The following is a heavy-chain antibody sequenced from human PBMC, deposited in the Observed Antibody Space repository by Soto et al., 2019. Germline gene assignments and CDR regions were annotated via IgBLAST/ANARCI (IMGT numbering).Heavy chain of an antibody. CDR3: ARALYYYDNRGLAF. CDR2: INIYGGGT. V-gene: IGHV1-18*01. D-gene: IGHD3-22*01. Sequence: ASVKVSCKASGYTFTSYGISWVRLAPGQGLEWMGWINIYGGGTNYAQKYQDRVTMTRDTSTSTVYLEMRSLTSDDTAIYYCARALYYYDNRGLAFWRQGTLVTVSS. J-gene: IGHJ4*02. CDR1: GYTFTSYG.